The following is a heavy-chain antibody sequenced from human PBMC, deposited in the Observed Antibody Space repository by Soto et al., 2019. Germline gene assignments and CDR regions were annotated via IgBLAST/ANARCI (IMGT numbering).Heavy chain of an antibody. J-gene: IGHJ4*02. Sequence: QVQLVQSGAEVKKPGSSVKVSCKASGGTFSSYAISWVRQAPGQGLEWMGGISPTFGTANNAQKFQGRDTITADESTSTVYMELSSLRSETTAVYYCARNYDYVWGNYLAYWGQGTLVTVSS. V-gene: IGHV1-69*12. D-gene: IGHD3-16*02. CDR3: ARNYDYVWGNYLAY. CDR2: ISPTFGTA. CDR1: GGTFSSYA.